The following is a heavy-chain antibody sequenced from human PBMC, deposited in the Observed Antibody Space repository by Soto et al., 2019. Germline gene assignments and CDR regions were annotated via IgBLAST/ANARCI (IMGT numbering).Heavy chain of an antibody. J-gene: IGHJ4*02. D-gene: IGHD3-22*01. Sequence: GGSLRLSCAASGFTFSSYSMNWVRQAPGKGLEWVSSISSSSSYIYYADSVKGRFTISRDNAKNSLYLQMNSLRAEDTAVYYCARREKRIPMTAPDYWGEGTLVTVPS. CDR2: ISSSSSYI. CDR1: GFTFSSYS. V-gene: IGHV3-21*01. CDR3: ARREKRIPMTAPDY.